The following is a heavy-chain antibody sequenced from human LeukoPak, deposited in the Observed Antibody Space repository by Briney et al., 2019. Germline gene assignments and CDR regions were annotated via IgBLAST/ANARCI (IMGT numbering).Heavy chain of an antibody. CDR1: GFTFSSYS. V-gene: IGHV3-48*01. CDR2: ISSSSSTI. J-gene: IGHJ5*02. D-gene: IGHD3-10*01. Sequence: PGGSLRLSCAASGFTFSSYSMNWVRQAPGKGLEWVSYISSSSSTIYYADSVKGRFTISRDNSKNTLYLEMNRLRAEDTAVYYCAKDLMRDRWFGESWGQGTLVTVSA. CDR3: AKDLMRDRWFGES.